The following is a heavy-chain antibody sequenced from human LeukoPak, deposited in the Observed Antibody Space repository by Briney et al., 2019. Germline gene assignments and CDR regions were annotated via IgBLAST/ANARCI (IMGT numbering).Heavy chain of an antibody. J-gene: IGHJ4*02. Sequence: GGSLRLSCAASGFTFSSYWMHWVRQAPGKGLVWVSRINSDGSSTSYADSVKGRFTISRDNAKNTLYLQMNSLRAEDTAVYYCVRDGRATAFDYWGQGTLVTVSS. CDR1: GFTFSSYW. CDR3: VRDGRATAFDY. D-gene: IGHD1-26*01. CDR2: INSDGSST. V-gene: IGHV3-74*01.